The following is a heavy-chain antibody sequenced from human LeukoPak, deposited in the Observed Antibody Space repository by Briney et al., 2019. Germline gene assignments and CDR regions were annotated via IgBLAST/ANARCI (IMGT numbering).Heavy chain of an antibody. V-gene: IGHV3-33*01. CDR2: IWYDGSNK. D-gene: IGHD3-10*01. J-gene: IGHJ6*02. CDR3: ARDRITMVRGVIGYYGMDV. CDR1: GFTFSSYG. Sequence: GGSLRLSCAASGFTFSSYGMHWVCQAPGKGLEWVAVIWYDGSNKYYADSVKGRFTISRDNSKNTLYLQMNSLRAEDTAVYYCARDRITMVRGVIGYYGMDVWGQGTTVTVSS.